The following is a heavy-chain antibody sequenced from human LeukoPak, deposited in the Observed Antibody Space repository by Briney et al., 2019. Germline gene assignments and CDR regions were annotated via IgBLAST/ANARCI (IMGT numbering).Heavy chain of an antibody. D-gene: IGHD6-19*01. J-gene: IGHJ4*02. CDR1: GYTFTSYG. CDR2: ISAYNGNT. CDR3: ARALQGAGSGWPDY. Sequence: EASVKVSCKASGYTFTSYGISWVRQAPGQGLEWMGWISAYNGNTNYAQKLQGRVTMTTDTSTSTAYMELRSLRSDDTAVYYCARALQGAGSGWPDYWGQGTLVTVSS. V-gene: IGHV1-18*01.